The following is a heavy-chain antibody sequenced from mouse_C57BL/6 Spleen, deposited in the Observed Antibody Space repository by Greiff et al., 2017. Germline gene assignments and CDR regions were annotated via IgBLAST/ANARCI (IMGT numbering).Heavy chain of an antibody. J-gene: IGHJ2*01. Sequence: QVQLQQSGAELARPGASVKLSCKASGYTFTSYGISWVKQRTGQGCEWIGEIYPRRGNAYYNEKFKGKAKLTADKSSSTAYMELRSLTSEDSAVYFCARKGTTVVSFDYWGQGNTLTV. D-gene: IGHD1-1*01. CDR3: ARKGTTVVSFDY. CDR2: IYPRRGNA. CDR1: GYTFTSYG. V-gene: IGHV1-81*01.